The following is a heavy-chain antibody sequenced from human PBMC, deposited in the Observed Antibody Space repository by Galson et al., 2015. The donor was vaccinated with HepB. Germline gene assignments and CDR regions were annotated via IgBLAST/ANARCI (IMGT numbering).Heavy chain of an antibody. J-gene: IGHJ4*02. D-gene: IGHD6-19*01. CDR1: GFTFSSFA. CDR3: VKADSSGWYPSFDY. CDR2: MTGSGFTT. V-gene: IGHV3-23*01. Sequence: SLRLSCAASGFTFSSFAMSWARLAPGKGLEWVSTMTGSGFTTDYADSVKGRFTISRDNSKKMLYLQMNSLRAEDTAVYYCVKADSSGWYPSFDYWARELWSPSPQ.